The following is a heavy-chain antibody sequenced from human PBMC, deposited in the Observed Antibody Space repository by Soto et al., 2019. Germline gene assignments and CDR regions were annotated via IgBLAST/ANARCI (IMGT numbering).Heavy chain of an antibody. CDR1: GYTCTSYD. CDR2: MNPNSGNT. Sequence: QVQLVQSGAEVKKPGASVKVSCKASGYTCTSYDINWVRQATGQGLEWMGWMNPNSGNTGYAQKFQGRVTMTRNTSISTAYMELSSLRSEDTAVYYCARGKRIRDIVRGVIYYFDYWVQGTLVTVSS. V-gene: IGHV1-8*01. J-gene: IGHJ4*02. CDR3: ARGKRIRDIVRGVIYYFDY. D-gene: IGHD3-10*01.